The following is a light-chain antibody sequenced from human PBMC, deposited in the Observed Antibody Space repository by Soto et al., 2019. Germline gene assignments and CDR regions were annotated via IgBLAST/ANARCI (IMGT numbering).Light chain of an antibody. V-gene: IGLV1-40*01. CDR3: QSYDSSLSGVV. Sequence: QSVLTQPPSVSGAPGQRVTISCTGSSSNIGAGYDVHWYQQLPGTAPKLLIYGNSNRPSGVPDRFSGSKSGTSASLAITGLQAEDEADYHCQSYDSSLSGVVCGGGTKLTVL. CDR1: SSNIGAGYD. J-gene: IGLJ2*01. CDR2: GNS.